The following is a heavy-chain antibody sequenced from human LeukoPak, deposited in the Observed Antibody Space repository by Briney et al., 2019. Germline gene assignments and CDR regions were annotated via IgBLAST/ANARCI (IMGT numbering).Heavy chain of an antibody. CDR2: IYYSGST. CDR1: GGSISSGDYY. Sequence: PSETLSLTCTVSGGSISSGDYYWSWIRQPPGKGLEWIGYIYYSGSTYYNPSLKSRVTISVDTSKNQLSLKLSSVTAADTAVYYCARGGGYNDFDYWGQGTLVTVSS. D-gene: IGHD5-24*01. V-gene: IGHV4-30-4*01. J-gene: IGHJ4*02. CDR3: ARGGGYNDFDY.